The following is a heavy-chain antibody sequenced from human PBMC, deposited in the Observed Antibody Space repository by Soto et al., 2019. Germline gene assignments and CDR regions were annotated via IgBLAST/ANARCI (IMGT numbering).Heavy chain of an antibody. CDR3: AITTRYYDILTGLDY. CDR2: IYYSGST. J-gene: IGHJ4*02. V-gene: IGHV4-39*01. CDR1: GGSISSSSTYY. D-gene: IGHD3-9*01. Sequence: SETLSLTCTVSGGSISSSSTYYWVWIRQPPGKGLEWIGSIYYSGSTYYNPSLKSRVTISVDTSKNQFSLKLSSVTAADTAVYYCAITTRYYDILTGLDYWGQGTLVTVSS.